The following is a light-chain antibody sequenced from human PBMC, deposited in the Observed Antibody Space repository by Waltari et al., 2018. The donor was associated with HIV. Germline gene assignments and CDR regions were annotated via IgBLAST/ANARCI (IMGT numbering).Light chain of an antibody. V-gene: IGLV2-8*01. CDR2: EVN. CDR3: SSFAGSDDGVV. CDR1: ISDIGSYNY. Sequence: QSALTQPPSASGSPGQSVTISCTGAISDIGSYNYVSLYQQHPDKAPKLIIYEVNKRPSGVPDRFSGAKSGNVASLSVSGLQADDEADYFCSSFAGSDDGVVFGGGTKLTVL. J-gene: IGLJ2*01.